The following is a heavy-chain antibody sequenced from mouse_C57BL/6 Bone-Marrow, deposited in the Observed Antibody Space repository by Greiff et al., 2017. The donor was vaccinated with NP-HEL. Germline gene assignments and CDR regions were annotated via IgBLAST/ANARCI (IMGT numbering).Heavy chain of an antibody. D-gene: IGHD3-2*02. CDR3: ARRPRGLRLPYFAY. CDR1: GYTFTSYW. V-gene: IGHV1-64*01. J-gene: IGHJ3*01. Sequence: QVQLQQPGAELVKPGASVKLSCKASGYTFTSYWMHWVKQRPGQGLEWIGMIHPNSGSTNYNEKFKSKATLTVDKSSSTAYMQLSSLTSEDSAVYYCARRPRGLRLPYFAYWGQGTLVTVSA. CDR2: IHPNSGST.